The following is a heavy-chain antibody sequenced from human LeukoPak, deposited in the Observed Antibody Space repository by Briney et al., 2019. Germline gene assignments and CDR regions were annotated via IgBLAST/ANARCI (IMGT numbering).Heavy chain of an antibody. Sequence: GGSLRLSCAAYGFTFSSYAMHLVRQAPGKGLEWVAVISYDGSNKYYADSVKGRFTISRDNSKNTLYLQMNSLRAEDTAVYYCARDPAYCGGDCYGTNWFDPWGQGTLVTVSS. CDR2: ISYDGSNK. CDR1: GFTFSSYA. V-gene: IGHV3-30-3*01. CDR3: ARDPAYCGGDCYGTNWFDP. J-gene: IGHJ5*02. D-gene: IGHD2-21*02.